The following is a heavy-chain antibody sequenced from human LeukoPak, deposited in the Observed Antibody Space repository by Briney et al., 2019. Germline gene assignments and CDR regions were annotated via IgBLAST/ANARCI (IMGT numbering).Heavy chain of an antibody. D-gene: IGHD3-22*01. CDR1: GYTFTGYY. V-gene: IGHV1-2*02. J-gene: IGHJ4*02. Sequence: ASGKVSCKASGYTFTGYYMHWARQAPGQGLEWMGWINPNSGGTNYAQKFQGRVTMTRDTSISTAYMELSRLRSDDTAVYYCARDQFVPYYYDSSGYYINFDYWGQGTLVTVSS. CDR2: INPNSGGT. CDR3: ARDQFVPYYYDSSGYYINFDY.